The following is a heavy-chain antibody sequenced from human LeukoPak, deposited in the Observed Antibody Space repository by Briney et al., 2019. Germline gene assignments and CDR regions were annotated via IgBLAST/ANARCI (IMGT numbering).Heavy chain of an antibody. J-gene: IGHJ5*02. V-gene: IGHV4-34*01. CDR1: GGSFSGYY. Sequence: SETLSLTCAVYGGSFSGYYWSWIRQPPGKGLEWIGEINHSGSTDYNPSLKSRVTISVDTSKNQFSLKLSSVTAADTAVYYCARGRLGIVGATNNWFDPWGQGTLVTVSS. CDR3: ARGRLGIVGATNNWFDP. CDR2: INHSGST. D-gene: IGHD1-26*01.